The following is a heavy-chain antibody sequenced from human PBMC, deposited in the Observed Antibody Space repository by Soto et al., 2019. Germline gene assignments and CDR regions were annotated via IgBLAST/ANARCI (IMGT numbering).Heavy chain of an antibody. D-gene: IGHD2-15*01. CDR3: AINYCSGGSCHTNWFDP. CDR1: GFTVSSNY. CDR2: IYSGGST. V-gene: IGHV3-53*01. Sequence: EVQLVESGGGLIQPGGSLRLSCAASGFTVSSNYMSWVRQAPGKGLEWVSVIYSGGSTYYADSVKGRFTISRDNSKNTLALQMNSLRAEDTAVYYCAINYCSGGSCHTNWFDPWGQGTLVTVSS. J-gene: IGHJ5*02.